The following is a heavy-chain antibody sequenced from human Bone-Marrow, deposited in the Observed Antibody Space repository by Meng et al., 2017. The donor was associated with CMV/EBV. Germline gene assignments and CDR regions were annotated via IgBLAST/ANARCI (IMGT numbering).Heavy chain of an antibody. J-gene: IGHJ4*02. CDR2: IRYDGNNK. V-gene: IGHV3-30*02. Sequence: GESLKISCAASGFTFSNYGMHWVRQAPGKGLEWVALIRYDGNNKYYTDSVKGRFTISRDNSKNTLYLQVNSLRTEDTAVYYCAKDHSRRPLPFMHRKKQGGQYYFDYWGQGTLVTVSS. CDR3: AKDHSRRPLPFMHRKKQGGQYYFDY. D-gene: IGHD3-16*01. CDR1: GFTFSNYG.